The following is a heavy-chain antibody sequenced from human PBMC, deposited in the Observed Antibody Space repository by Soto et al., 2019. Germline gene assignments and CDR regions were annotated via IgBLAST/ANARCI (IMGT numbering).Heavy chain of an antibody. CDR2: INGDGSST. D-gene: IGHD2-2*01. J-gene: IGHJ3*02. CDR1: GFTFSSYW. Sequence: GGSLRLSCAASGFTFSSYWMHWVRQAPGRGLVWVSRINGDGSSTSYADSVKGRFTISRDNAKNTLYLQMNSLRAEDTAVYYCARSRDCSSTSCSRAFDIWGQGTMVTVSS. CDR3: ARSRDCSSTSCSRAFDI. V-gene: IGHV3-74*01.